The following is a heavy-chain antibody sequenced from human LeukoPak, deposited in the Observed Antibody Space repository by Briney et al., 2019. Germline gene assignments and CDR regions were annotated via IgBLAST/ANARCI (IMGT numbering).Heavy chain of an antibody. CDR2: IKHDGSEK. CDR3: ATGGYTYTY. CDR1: GFSFSNYW. Sequence: PGGSLRLSCVVSGFSFSNYWMSWVRQASGKGLEWVANIKHDGSEKYYVGSVKGRFTISRDNAKNSLYLQMNSLRADDTALYYCATGGYTYTYWGQGTLVTVSS. D-gene: IGHD5-12*01. V-gene: IGHV3-7*05. J-gene: IGHJ4*02.